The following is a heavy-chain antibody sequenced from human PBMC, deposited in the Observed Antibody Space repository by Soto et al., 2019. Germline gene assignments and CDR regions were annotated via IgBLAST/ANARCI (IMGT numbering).Heavy chain of an antibody. D-gene: IGHD3-22*01. J-gene: IGHJ2*01. Sequence: QVQLQQWGAGLLKPSETLSLTCAVYGGSFSGYYWSWIRQPPGKGLEWIGEINHSGSTNYNPSLKSRVTISVDTSKNQCSLKLSSVTAADTAVYYCALTYDSSGYYYAKRPNWYFDLWGRGTLVTVSS. CDR1: GGSFSGYY. CDR2: INHSGST. CDR3: ALTYDSSGYYYAKRPNWYFDL. V-gene: IGHV4-34*01.